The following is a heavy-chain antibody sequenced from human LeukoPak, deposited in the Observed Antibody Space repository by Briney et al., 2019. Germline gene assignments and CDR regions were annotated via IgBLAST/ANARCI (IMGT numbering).Heavy chain of an antibody. V-gene: IGHV3-7*01. J-gene: IGHJ6*03. CDR3: AKGYSSSWYYYYYYMDV. Sequence: GGALRLSCAASGFPFSTYWMSWVRQAPGKGLEWVANINQDGTETYYVDSVKGRFTISRDYAKNSLYLQMNSLRVEDTAVYFCAKGYSSSWYYYYYYMDVWGKGTTVTVSS. D-gene: IGHD6-13*01. CDR2: INQDGTET. CDR1: GFPFSTYW.